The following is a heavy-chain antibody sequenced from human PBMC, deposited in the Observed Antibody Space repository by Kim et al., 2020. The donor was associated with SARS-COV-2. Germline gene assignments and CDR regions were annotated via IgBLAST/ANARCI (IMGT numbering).Heavy chain of an antibody. CDR1: GGSISSGDYY. J-gene: IGHJ4*02. CDR2: IYYSGST. V-gene: IGHV4-30-4*01. D-gene: IGHD2-15*01. CDR3: ARVQGYCSGGSCYLFDY. Sequence: SETLSRTCTVSGGSISSGDYYWSWIRQPPGKGLEWIGYIYYSGSTYYNPSLKSRVTISVDTSKNQFSLKLSSVTAADTAVYYCARVQGYCSGGSCYLFDYWGQGTLVTVSS.